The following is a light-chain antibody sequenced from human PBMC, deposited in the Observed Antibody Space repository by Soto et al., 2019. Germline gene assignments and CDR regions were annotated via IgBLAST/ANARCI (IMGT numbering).Light chain of an antibody. CDR1: QNIGSN. CDR3: LQYIDRPRT. V-gene: IGKV3-15*01. J-gene: IGKJ1*01. CDR2: GAS. Sequence: VLTQPPATVSVSAGEGATLSCRASQNIGSNLAWYQQRSGQAPRLLIYGASKRATGVPAKFSGSGSGTEFTLTISSLQSEDFAVYYCLQYIDRPRTFGQGTKVEIK.